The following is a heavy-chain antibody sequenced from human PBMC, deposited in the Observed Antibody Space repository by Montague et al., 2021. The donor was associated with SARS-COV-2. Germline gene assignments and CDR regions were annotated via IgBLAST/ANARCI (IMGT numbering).Heavy chain of an antibody. Sequence: SETLSLTCTVSGGTISSYYWTWIRQPPGKGLESIGYIYHNGSTKYNPSLKSRVTISVDTSKNQFSLKLSSVSVADTAVYYCARGGGNAADYYNYTMDVWGEGTTVTVLS. CDR1: GGTISSYY. V-gene: IGHV4-59*01. J-gene: IGHJ6*04. CDR3: ARGGGNAADYYNYTMDV. CDR2: IYHNGST. D-gene: IGHD4-23*01.